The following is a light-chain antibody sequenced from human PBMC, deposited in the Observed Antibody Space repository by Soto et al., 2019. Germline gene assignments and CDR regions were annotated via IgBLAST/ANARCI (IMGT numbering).Light chain of an antibody. J-gene: IGKJ5*01. Sequence: DIQMTQSPSTLSASVGDRVTITCRASQSISSLLAWYQQKPGKAPKFLIYKASSLQSGVPSRFSGSGSGTEFTLTISSLQSEDFAVYYCQQYNNWPPITFGQGTRLEI. CDR2: KAS. CDR1: QSISSL. CDR3: QQYNNWPPIT. V-gene: IGKV1-5*03.